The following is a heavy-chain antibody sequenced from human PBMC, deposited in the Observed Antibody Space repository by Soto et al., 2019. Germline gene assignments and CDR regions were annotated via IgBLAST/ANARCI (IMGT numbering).Heavy chain of an antibody. Sequence: QVQLVQSGSEVKKPGASVKVSCKTSGYTFTSYGVSWVRQAPGQGLEGVGWISGYNGNTNYAQKLQGRVTMTTDTSTATAYMELRGLRSDDTAIYYCARGYFDYWGQGTLVTVSS. CDR3: ARGYFDY. CDR2: ISGYNGNT. V-gene: IGHV1-18*04. J-gene: IGHJ4*02. CDR1: GYTFTSYG.